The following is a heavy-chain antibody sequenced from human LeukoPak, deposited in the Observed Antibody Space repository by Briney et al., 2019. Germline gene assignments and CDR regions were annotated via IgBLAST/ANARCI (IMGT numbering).Heavy chain of an antibody. Sequence: SVKVSCKASGYTFTSYGISWVRQAPGQGLEWMGRIIPIFGTANYAQKFQGRVTITTDESTSTAYMELSSLRSEDTAVYYCARASRYWYYMDVWGKGTTVTVSS. CDR1: GYTFTSYG. J-gene: IGHJ6*03. V-gene: IGHV1-69*05. D-gene: IGHD2-8*02. CDR3: ARASRYWYYMDV. CDR2: IIPIFGTA.